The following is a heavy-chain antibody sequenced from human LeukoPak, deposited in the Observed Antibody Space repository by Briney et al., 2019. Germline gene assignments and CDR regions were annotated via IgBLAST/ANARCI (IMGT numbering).Heavy chain of an antibody. Sequence: ASVKVSCKASGYTFTGYYIHWVRQAPGQGLEWMGWINPNSGGTNYAQKFQGRVTMTRDTSISTAYMELSRLGSDDTAVYYCARGAVPVFYYYMDVWGKGTTDTVSS. CDR2: INPNSGGT. CDR3: ARGAVPVFYYYMDV. V-gene: IGHV1-2*02. J-gene: IGHJ6*03. D-gene: IGHD2-2*01. CDR1: GYTFTGYY.